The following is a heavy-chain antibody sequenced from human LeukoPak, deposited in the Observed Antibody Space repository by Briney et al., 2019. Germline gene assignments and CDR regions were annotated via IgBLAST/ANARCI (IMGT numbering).Heavy chain of an antibody. CDR1: GYPFTRYD. Sequence: ASVKVSYKASGYPFTRYDINWVRQATGQGLEWVGWMNHNSGNTGYAQKFQRRVTINRNTSISTAYMELGSLRSEDTAVYYCARGQDSSSLVRGWFDPWGQGTLVTVSP. CDR2: MNHNSGNT. CDR3: ARGQDSSSLVRGWFDP. D-gene: IGHD6-13*01. V-gene: IGHV1-8*03. J-gene: IGHJ5*02.